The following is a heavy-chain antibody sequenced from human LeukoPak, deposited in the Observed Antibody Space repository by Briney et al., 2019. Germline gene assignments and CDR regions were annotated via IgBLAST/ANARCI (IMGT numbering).Heavy chain of an antibody. Sequence: SVKVSCKASGGTFSSCAISWVRQAPGQGVEWVGRIIPIFATPNYAQKFPGRVTITTHESTTTAYLELSSLRSDDPAVYYCARELSGYDYGVGYYYYYMDVWGKGTTVTVSS. CDR1: GGTFSSCA. J-gene: IGHJ6*03. D-gene: IGHD5-12*01. V-gene: IGHV1-69*05. CDR2: IIPIFATP. CDR3: ARELSGYDYGVGYYYYYMDV.